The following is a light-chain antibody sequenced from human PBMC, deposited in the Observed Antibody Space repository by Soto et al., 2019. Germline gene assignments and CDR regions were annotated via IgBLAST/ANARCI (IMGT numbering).Light chain of an antibody. CDR1: SSDVGGYNY. J-gene: IGLJ2*01. Sequence: QSALTQPPSASGSPGQSVAISCTGTSSDVGGYNYVSWYQQHPGKAPKLMIYEGSKRPSGVSNRFSGSKSGNTASLTISGLQAEDEADYYCCSYAGSSTSVVFGGGTKLTVL. CDR2: EGS. V-gene: IGLV2-23*01. CDR3: CSYAGSSTSVV.